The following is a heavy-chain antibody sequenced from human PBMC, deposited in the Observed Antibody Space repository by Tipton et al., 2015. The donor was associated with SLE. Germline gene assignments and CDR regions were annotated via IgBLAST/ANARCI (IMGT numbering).Heavy chain of an antibody. J-gene: IGHJ3*02. CDR3: ASDIAAGDAFDI. D-gene: IGHD6-13*01. V-gene: IGHV1-2*06. CDR1: GYTFTGYY. Sequence: QSGPEVKKPGASVKVSCKASGYTFTGYYMHWVRQAPGQGLEWMGRINPNSGGTNYAQKFQGRVTMTRDTSISTAYMELRSLRSDDTAVYYCASDIAAGDAFDIWGQGTMVTVSS. CDR2: INPNSGGT.